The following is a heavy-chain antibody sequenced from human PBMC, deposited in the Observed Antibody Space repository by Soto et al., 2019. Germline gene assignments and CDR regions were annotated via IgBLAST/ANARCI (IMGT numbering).Heavy chain of an antibody. CDR1: GGTFSSHS. V-gene: IGHV1-69*01. J-gene: IGHJ4*02. Sequence: VQLMQSGAEVKQPGSSVKVSCEASGGTFSSHSINWVRQAPRQGLEWMGGIVTLFGTANYAQNFQGRVTITADQSTSTVYMDLSSLRSDDTAVYYCAREVGYGDFSAALLDWGQGTLVTVSS. CDR2: IVTLFGTA. CDR3: AREVGYGDFSAALLD. D-gene: IGHD4-17*01.